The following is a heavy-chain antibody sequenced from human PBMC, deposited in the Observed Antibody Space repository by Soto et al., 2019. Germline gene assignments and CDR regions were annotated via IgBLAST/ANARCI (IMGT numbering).Heavy chain of an antibody. CDR3: ARLNGVLRFLEWPFDP. CDR2: IYYSGST. CDR1: GGSISSSSYY. J-gene: IGHJ5*02. D-gene: IGHD3-3*01. Sequence: QLQLQESGPGLVKPSETLSLTCTVSGGSISSSSYYWGWIRQRPGKGLEWIGSIYYSGSTYYNPSLKSRVTISVDTSKNQFSLKVSSVTAAVTAVYYCARLNGVLRFLEWPFDPWGQGTLVTVSS. V-gene: IGHV4-39*01.